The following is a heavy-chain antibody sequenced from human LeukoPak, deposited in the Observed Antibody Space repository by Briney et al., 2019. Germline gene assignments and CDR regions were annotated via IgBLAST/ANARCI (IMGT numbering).Heavy chain of an antibody. CDR3: AKGGSGNTDFYFDY. CDR2: ISSSSGYI. J-gene: IGHJ4*02. CDR1: GFTFSTYT. V-gene: IGHV3-21*01. Sequence: GGSLRLSCAASGFTFSTYTMNWVRQAPGKGLEWVSSISSSSGYIYHADSVKGRFTISRDNAKNSLYLQMNSLRAEDTAVYYCAKGGSGNTDFYFDYWGQGTLVTVSS. D-gene: IGHD3-3*01.